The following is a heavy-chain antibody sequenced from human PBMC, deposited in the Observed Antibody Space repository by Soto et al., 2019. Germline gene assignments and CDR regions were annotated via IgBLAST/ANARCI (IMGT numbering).Heavy chain of an antibody. CDR3: AKGATGPCDY. V-gene: IGHV3-23*01. CDR1: GFTFSTYS. Sequence: VQLLESGGGLEQPGGSLRLSCAASGFTFSTYSMSWVRQAPGKGLAWVSAVSRGGDTDYADSVKGRFIISRDNLKNTLYLQMNSLRAEDTAVDYCAKGATGPCDYWGQGALVTVSS. J-gene: IGHJ4*02. D-gene: IGHD1-1*01. CDR2: VSRGGDT.